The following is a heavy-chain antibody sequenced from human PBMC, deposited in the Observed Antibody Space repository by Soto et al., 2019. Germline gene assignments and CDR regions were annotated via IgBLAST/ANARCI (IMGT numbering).Heavy chain of an antibody. CDR2: ISGSGGST. J-gene: IGHJ4*02. D-gene: IGHD5-12*01. CDR1: GFTFSSYA. Sequence: GGSLRLSCAASGFTFSSYAMSWVRQAPGKGLEWVSAISGSGGSTYYADSVKGRFTISRDNYKNTLYLQMNSLRAEDTAVYYCAKNIREGDGYNLYYFDYWGQGTLVTVSS. CDR3: AKNIREGDGYNLYYFDY. V-gene: IGHV3-23*01.